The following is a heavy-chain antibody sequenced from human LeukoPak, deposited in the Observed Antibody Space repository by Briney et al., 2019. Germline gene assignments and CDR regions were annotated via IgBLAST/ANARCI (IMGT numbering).Heavy chain of an antibody. J-gene: IGHJ4*02. V-gene: IGHV1-2*02. D-gene: IGHD2-2*02. Sequence: GASVKVSCKASGYTFTIYYMHWVRQAPGQGLEWMGWINPNSGATTYARKFQGRVTMTRDTSISTAYMELSGLTSDDTGVYYCARNPPYCTSTDCYNDYWGQGTLVTVSS. CDR3: ARNPPYCTSTDCYNDY. CDR2: INPNSGAT. CDR1: GYTFTIYY.